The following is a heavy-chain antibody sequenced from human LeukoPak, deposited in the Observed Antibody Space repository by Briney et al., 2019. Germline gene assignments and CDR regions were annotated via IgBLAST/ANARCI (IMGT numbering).Heavy chain of an antibody. D-gene: IGHD2-15*01. V-gene: IGHV1-2*02. Sequence: ASVTVSCKASGYTFTGYYMHWVRQAPGQGLEWMGWINPNSGGTNYAQKFQGRVTMTRDTSISTAYMELSRLRSDDTAVYYCARDTDLSVVVAATLGNWGQGTLVTVSS. CDR1: GYTFTGYY. J-gene: IGHJ4*02. CDR2: INPNSGGT. CDR3: ARDTDLSVVVAATLGN.